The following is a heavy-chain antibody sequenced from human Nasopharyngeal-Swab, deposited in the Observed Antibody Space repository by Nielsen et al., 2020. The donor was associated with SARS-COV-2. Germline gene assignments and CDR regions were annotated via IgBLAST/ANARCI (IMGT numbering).Heavy chain of an antibody. CDR2: ISSSSSYI. CDR3: ARDGVGATPFDY. Sequence: GESLKISCAASGFTFSSYSMNWVRQAPGKGLEWVSSISSSSSYIYYADPVKGRFTISRDNAKNSLYLQMNSLRAEDTAVYYCARDGVGATPFDYWGQGTLVTVSS. CDR1: GFTFSSYS. D-gene: IGHD1-26*01. V-gene: IGHV3-21*01. J-gene: IGHJ4*02.